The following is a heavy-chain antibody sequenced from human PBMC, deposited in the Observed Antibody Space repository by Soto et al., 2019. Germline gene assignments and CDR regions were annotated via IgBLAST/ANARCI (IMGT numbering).Heavy chain of an antibody. CDR3: ARARLRAVYAFDI. V-gene: IGHV4-31*03. J-gene: IGHJ3*02. CDR2: IYYSGST. D-gene: IGHD5-12*01. Sequence: SETLSLTCTVSGGSISSGGYYWSWIRQHPGKGLEWIGYIYYSGSTSYNPSLKSRLSISLDTSKNQFSLRLSSVTAADTAMYYCARARLRAVYAFDIWGQGTMVTVSS. CDR1: GGSISSGGYY.